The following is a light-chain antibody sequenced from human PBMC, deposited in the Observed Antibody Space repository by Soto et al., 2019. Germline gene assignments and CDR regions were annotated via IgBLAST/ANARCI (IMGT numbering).Light chain of an antibody. CDR2: GAS. V-gene: IGKV3-20*01. CDR1: QSLTNNY. J-gene: IGKJ1*01. CDR3: HQYGILPRT. Sequence: EIVLTQSPGTLSMSPGERATLSCRASQSLTNNYLAWFQRKPGQAPRLLIYGASNRPTDIPDRFSGSGSGTDFSLTISRLEPEDFAVYYCHQYGILPRTFGQGTK.